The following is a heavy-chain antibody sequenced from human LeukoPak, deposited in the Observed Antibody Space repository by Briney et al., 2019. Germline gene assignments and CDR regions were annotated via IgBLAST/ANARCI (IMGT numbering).Heavy chain of an antibody. J-gene: IGHJ6*03. CDR3: ARSLNSTPSYYDFWSGYYTYYYYYMDV. V-gene: IGHV3-53*01. CDR2: IYSGGST. CDR1: GFTFSSNW. D-gene: IGHD3-3*01. Sequence: GGSLRLSCAAPGFTFSSNWMHWVRQAPGKGLEWVSVIYSGGSTYYADSVKGRFTISRDNSKNTLYLQMNSLRAEDTAVYYCARSLNSTPSYYDFWSGYYTYYYYYMDVWGKGTTVTVSS.